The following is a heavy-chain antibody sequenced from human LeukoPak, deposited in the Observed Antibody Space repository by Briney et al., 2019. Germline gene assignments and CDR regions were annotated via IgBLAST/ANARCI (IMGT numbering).Heavy chain of an antibody. Sequence: SETLSLTCTVSGGSISSYYWRWIRQPPGEGLEWIGYIFYSGSTNYTPSLKSRVTMSVDTSKNQFSLKLSSVTAADTAVYYCARDYGPSRGFDYWGQGILVTVSS. D-gene: IGHD3-10*01. CDR1: GGSISSYY. V-gene: IGHV4-59*01. CDR3: ARDYGPSRGFDY. CDR2: IFYSGST. J-gene: IGHJ4*02.